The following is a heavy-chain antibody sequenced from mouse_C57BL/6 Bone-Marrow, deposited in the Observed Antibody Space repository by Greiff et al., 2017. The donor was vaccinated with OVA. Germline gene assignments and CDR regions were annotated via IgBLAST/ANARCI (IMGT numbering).Heavy chain of an antibody. CDR2: SRNKANDYTT. V-gene: IGHV7-1*01. Sequence: EVKLMESGGGLVQSGRSLRLSCATSGFTFSDFYMEWVRQAPGKGLEWIAASRNKANDYTTEYSASVKGRFIVSRDTSQSILYLQMNALRAEDTAIYYCAREITTVAHWYFDVWGTGTTVTVSS. D-gene: IGHD1-1*01. CDR3: AREITTVAHWYFDV. CDR1: GFTFSDFY. J-gene: IGHJ1*03.